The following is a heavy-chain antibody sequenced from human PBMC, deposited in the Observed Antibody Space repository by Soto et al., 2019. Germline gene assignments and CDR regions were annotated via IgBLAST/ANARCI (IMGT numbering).Heavy chain of an antibody. CDR2: IWYDGSNK. CDR1: GFTFSSYG. J-gene: IGHJ6*02. V-gene: IGHV3-33*01. CDR3: ARDHIVVVAATRLHYGMDV. D-gene: IGHD2-15*01. Sequence: QVQLVESGGGVVQPGRSLRLSCAASGFTFSSYGMHWVRQAPGKGLEWVGVIWYDGSNKYYADSVKGRFTISRDNSKNTLYLQMNSLRAEDTAVYYCARDHIVVVAATRLHYGMDVWGQGTTVTVSS.